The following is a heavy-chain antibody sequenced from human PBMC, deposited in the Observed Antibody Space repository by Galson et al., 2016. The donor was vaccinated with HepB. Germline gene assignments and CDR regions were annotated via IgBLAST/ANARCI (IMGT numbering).Heavy chain of an antibody. V-gene: IGHV3-74*01. J-gene: IGHJ6*02. D-gene: IGHD6-19*01. CDR2: INSDGSDT. CDR1: GFTFNYYW. Sequence: SLRLSCAASGFTFNYYWMHWVRQAPGKGLVWVARINSDGSDTNYADSVKSKFTISRDNAKNRLYLKMNTLRAEDTAVYYCAKGFRPYRSGWERLFEHSYHYYGMDVWGQGTTVTVSS. CDR3: AKGFRPYRSGWERLFEHSYHYYGMDV.